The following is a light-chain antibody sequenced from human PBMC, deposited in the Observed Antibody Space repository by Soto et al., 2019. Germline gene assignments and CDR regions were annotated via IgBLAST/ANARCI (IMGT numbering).Light chain of an antibody. CDR1: SSNIGSNY. V-gene: IGLV1-47*01. J-gene: IGLJ2*01. CDR3: AVWDDSLSGREV. CDR2: KNN. Sequence: QSVLTQPPSASGTPGQRVTISCSGSSSNIGSNYVYWYQQVPGTTPKLLINKNNQRPSGVPDRFSGSKSGTSASLAISGLRSDDEADYYCAVWDDSLSGREVFGGGTKLTVL.